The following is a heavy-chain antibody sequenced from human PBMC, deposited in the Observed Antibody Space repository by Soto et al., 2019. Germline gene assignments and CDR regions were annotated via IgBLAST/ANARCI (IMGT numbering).Heavy chain of an antibody. CDR2: MNPNSGNT. J-gene: IGHJ6*02. CDR1: GDTFTNYD. Sequence: VKVSCKASGDTFTNYDIKWVRQATGQGLEWMGWMNPNSGNTGYAQKFQGRVTMTRNTSISTAYMELSSLRSEDTAVYYCARGRNGMDVWGQGTTVTSP. V-gene: IGHV1-8*01. CDR3: ARGRNGMDV.